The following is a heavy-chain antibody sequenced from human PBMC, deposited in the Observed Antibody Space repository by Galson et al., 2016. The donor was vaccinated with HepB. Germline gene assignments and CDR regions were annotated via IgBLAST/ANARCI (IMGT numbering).Heavy chain of an antibody. CDR3: ARDLGYSYDLGDS. CDR1: GGIFSSHA. Sequence: SCKAAGGIFSSHAISWVRQAPGQGLEWMGGIIPSFGTPTYAQKFQGRVTITADESTSTVSMELSSLKSEDTAVYYCARDLGYSYDLGDSWGQGTLVTVSS. CDR2: IIPSFGTP. J-gene: IGHJ4*02. V-gene: IGHV1-69*01. D-gene: IGHD3/OR15-3a*01.